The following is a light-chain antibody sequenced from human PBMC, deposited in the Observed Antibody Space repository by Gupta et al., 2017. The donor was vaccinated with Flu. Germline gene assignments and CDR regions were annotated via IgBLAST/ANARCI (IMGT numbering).Light chain of an antibody. CDR3: QAWDSDGVVV. J-gene: IGLJ2*01. CDR1: KGGEQN. V-gene: IGLV3-1*01. Sequence: PGKTTRVKGCGQKGGEQNVDWYQQKSGQSTVLVVYQDDRRTAGIPERFSGSNAGNTATLTISGAQATEEAVYYCQAWDSDGVVVFGGGTRVTVL. CDR2: QDD.